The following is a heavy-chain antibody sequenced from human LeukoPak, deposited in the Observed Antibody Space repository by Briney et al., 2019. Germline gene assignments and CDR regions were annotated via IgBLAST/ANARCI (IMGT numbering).Heavy chain of an antibody. D-gene: IGHD2-2*02. CDR2: IKEDGSEK. Sequence: GGSLRLSCAASGFTLSRYWMSWVRQAPGKGLEWVANIKEDGSEKYSVDSVKGRFTIYRDNAENSLYLQMNSVRVEDTPVYYCARGGIYIPPYYYYYMDIWRRATTVTVSS. CDR3: ARGGIYIPPYYYYYMDI. CDR1: GFTLSRYW. J-gene: IGHJ6*03. V-gene: IGHV3-7*01.